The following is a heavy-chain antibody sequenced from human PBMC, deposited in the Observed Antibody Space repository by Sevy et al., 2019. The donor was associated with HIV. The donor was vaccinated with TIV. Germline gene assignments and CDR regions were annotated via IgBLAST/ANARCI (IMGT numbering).Heavy chain of an antibody. V-gene: IGHV4-39*01. D-gene: IGHD2-15*01. J-gene: IGHJ3*02. CDR1: GGSISSSSYY. CDR3: ASRLYCSGGSCPPGAFDI. CDR2: IYYSGST. Sequence: SKTLSLTCTVSGGSISSSSYYWGWIRQPPGKGLEWIGSIYYSGSTYYNPSLKSRVTISVDTSKNQFSLKLSSVTAADTAVYYCASRLYCSGGSCPPGAFDIWGQGTMVTVSS.